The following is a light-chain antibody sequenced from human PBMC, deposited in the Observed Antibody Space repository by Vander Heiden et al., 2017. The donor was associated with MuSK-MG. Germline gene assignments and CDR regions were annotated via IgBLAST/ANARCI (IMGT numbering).Light chain of an antibody. J-gene: IGLJ1*01. CDR1: SSDVGGYNY. CDR3: SSYTSSSTRV. Sequence: QSARTQPASVPGSPGQSITIPCTGTSSDVGGYNYVSWYQQHPGEAPKLMIYDVSNRPSGVSNRFSGSKSGNTASLTISGLQAEDEADYYCSSYTSSSTRVFGNGTKVTVL. CDR2: DVS. V-gene: IGLV2-14*03.